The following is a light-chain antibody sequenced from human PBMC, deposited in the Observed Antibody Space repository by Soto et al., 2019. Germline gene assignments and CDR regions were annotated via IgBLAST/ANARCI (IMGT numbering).Light chain of an antibody. J-gene: IGLJ1*01. CDR1: SSDVGGYNY. V-gene: IGLV2-14*01. CDR3: SSYTSISICYV. CDR2: DVR. Sequence: QSALTQPASVSGSPGQSITISCTGTSSDVGGYNYVSWYQQHPGKAPKLMIYDVRNRPSGVSNRFSGSKSGNTASLTISGLQAEDEADYYCSSYTSISICYVFGTGTKVTVL.